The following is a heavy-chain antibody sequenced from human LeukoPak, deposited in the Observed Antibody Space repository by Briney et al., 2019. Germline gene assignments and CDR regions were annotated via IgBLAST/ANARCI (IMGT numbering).Heavy chain of an antibody. CDR2: ISSSGSTI. D-gene: IGHD5-12*01. V-gene: IGHV3-48*03. Sequence: GGSLRLSCAASGFTFSSYEMNWVRQAPGKGLEWVSYISSSGSTIYYADSVKGRFTISRDNAKNSLYLQMNSLRVEDTAVFYCARDQGGGYTSWGQGTLVTVSS. CDR1: GFTFSSYE. J-gene: IGHJ4*02. CDR3: ARDQGGGYTS.